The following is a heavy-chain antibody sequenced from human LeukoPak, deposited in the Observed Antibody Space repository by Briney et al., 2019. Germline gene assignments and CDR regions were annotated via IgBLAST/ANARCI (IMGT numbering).Heavy chain of an antibody. V-gene: IGHV1-2*02. CDR1: GYTFAAYH. Sequence: ASVKVSCRTSGYTFAAYHIHWVRQAPGQGLEWMGWVNPNGGGTNYAQKFKDRLTMTRDTSISTAYMELSSLESDDTAAYFCAREGVGGAYAMDVWGQGTTVTVSS. D-gene: IGHD2-21*01. CDR2: VNPNGGGT. CDR3: AREGVGGAYAMDV. J-gene: IGHJ6*02.